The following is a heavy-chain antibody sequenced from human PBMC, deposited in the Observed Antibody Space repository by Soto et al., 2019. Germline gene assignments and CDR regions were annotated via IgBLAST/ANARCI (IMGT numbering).Heavy chain of an antibody. V-gene: IGHV1-69*06. CDR3: ARAIAYCGGDCYSVPGYYGMDV. CDR1: GGTFSSYA. CDR2: IIPIFGTA. D-gene: IGHD2-21*02. J-gene: IGHJ6*02. Sequence: VASVKVSCKASGGTFSSYAISWVRQAPGQGLEWMGGIIPIFGTANYAQKFQGRVTITADKSTSTAYMELSSLRSEDTAVYYCARAIAYCGGDCYSVPGYYGMDVWGQGTTVTVSS.